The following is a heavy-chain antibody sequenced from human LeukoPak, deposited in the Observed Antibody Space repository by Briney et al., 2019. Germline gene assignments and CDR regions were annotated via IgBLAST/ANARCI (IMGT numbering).Heavy chain of an antibody. D-gene: IGHD3-9*01. CDR2: ISSSSSYI. CDR3: ARVHDWLTYYFDY. Sequence: GGSLRLSCAASGFIFSSYSMNWVRQAPGKGLEWVSSISSSSSYIYYADSVKGRFTISRDNAKNSLYLQMNSLRAEDTAVYYCARVHDWLTYYFDYWGQGTLVTVSS. J-gene: IGHJ4*02. V-gene: IGHV3-21*01. CDR1: GFIFSSYS.